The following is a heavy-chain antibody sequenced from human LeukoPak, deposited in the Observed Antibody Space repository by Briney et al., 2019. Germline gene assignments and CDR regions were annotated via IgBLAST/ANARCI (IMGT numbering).Heavy chain of an antibody. CDR1: GFTFSSYS. V-gene: IGHV3-21*04. CDR3: ARVPNRVVAVAGKGIWFDP. Sequence: TGGSLRLSCAASGFTFSSYSMNWVRQAPGKGLEWVSSISSSSSYIYYADSVKGRFTISRDNAKNSLYLQMNSLRAEDTAVYYCARVPNRVVAVAGKGIWFDPWGQGTLVTVSS. D-gene: IGHD6-19*01. J-gene: IGHJ5*02. CDR2: ISSSSSYI.